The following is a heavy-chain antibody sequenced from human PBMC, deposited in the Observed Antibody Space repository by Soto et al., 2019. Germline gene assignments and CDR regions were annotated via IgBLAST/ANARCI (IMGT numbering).Heavy chain of an antibody. D-gene: IGHD5-12*01. CDR1: GGTFSSYA. Sequence: SVKVSCKASGGTFSSYAISWVRQAHGQGLEWMGGIIPIFGTANYAQKFQGRVTITADESTSTAYMELSSLRSEDTAVYYCARVPGYSGYDCYFDYWGQGTLVTVSS. J-gene: IGHJ4*02. V-gene: IGHV1-69*13. CDR3: ARVPGYSGYDCYFDY. CDR2: IIPIFGTA.